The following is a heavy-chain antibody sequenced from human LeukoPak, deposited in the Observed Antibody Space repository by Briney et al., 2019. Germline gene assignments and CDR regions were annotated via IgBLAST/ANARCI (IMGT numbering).Heavy chain of an antibody. Sequence: PSETLSLTCAVSGGSFSDFYWTWIRQSPGKGLEWIGEINYSAVTNYNPSLKSRATISLDTSKSQFSLKLSSVTAADTAVYYCASLTPFSGRRNASEIWGQGTMVTVSS. CDR1: GGSFSDFY. V-gene: IGHV4-34*01. J-gene: IGHJ3*02. D-gene: IGHD5-12*01. CDR2: INYSAVT. CDR3: ASLTPFSGRRNASEI.